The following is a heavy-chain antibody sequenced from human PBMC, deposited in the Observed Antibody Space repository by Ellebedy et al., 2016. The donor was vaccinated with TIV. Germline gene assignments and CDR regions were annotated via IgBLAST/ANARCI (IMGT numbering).Heavy chain of an antibody. CDR2: IGTAGDP. Sequence: PGGSLRLSCAASGFTLSTYDMHWVRQVTGKGLEWVSGIGTAGDPYYSASVQGRFTISRENAKNSLYLQMNGLRAGDTAVYYCARGSVATDAFDIWGQGTMVTVSS. CDR1: GFTLSTYD. J-gene: IGHJ3*02. CDR3: ARGSVATDAFDI. D-gene: IGHD6-19*01. V-gene: IGHV3-13*05.